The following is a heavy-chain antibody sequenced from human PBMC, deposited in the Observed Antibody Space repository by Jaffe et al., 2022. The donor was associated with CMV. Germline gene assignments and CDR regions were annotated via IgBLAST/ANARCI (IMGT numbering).Heavy chain of an antibody. CDR1: GGSISSSSYY. CDR2: IYYSGST. J-gene: IGHJ4*02. CDR3: ARTYYDFWSGYFWEDGFDY. Sequence: QLQLQESGPGLVKPSETLSLTCTVSGGSISSSSYYWGWIRQPPGKGLEWIGSIYYSGSTYYNPSLKSRVTISVDTSKNQFSLKLSSVTAADTAVYYCARTYYDFWSGYFWEDGFDYWGQGTLVTVSS. V-gene: IGHV4-39*01. D-gene: IGHD3-3*01.